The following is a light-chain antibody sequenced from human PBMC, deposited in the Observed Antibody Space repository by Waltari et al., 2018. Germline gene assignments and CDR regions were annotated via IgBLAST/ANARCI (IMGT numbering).Light chain of an antibody. CDR2: DVS. CDR3: QQRDEWPLT. CDR1: QSLPNC. Sequence: EIVLTQSPATLSLSPGETATLSCRASQSLPNCLACYQQNPGQAPRLLIYDVSNSDTGVPTRFMGSASETDDDRAISSLVPEDFAGYYCQQRDEWPLTFGGGTKVEIK. V-gene: IGKV3-11*01. J-gene: IGKJ4*02.